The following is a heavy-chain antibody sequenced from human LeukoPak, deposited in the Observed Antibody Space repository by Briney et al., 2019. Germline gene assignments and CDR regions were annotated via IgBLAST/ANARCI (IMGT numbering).Heavy chain of an antibody. Sequence: ASVKVSCKASGYTFTSYGISWVRQAPGQGLEWMGWISAYNGNTNYAQKLQGRVTMTTDTSTSTAYMELRSLRSDDTAVYYRARAYYDILTGYFNWFDPWGQGTLVTVSS. CDR1: GYTFTSYG. V-gene: IGHV1-18*04. CDR2: ISAYNGNT. CDR3: ARAYYDILTGYFNWFDP. J-gene: IGHJ5*02. D-gene: IGHD3-9*01.